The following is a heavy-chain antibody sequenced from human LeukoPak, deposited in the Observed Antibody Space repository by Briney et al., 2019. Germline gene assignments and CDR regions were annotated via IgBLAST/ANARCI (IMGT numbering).Heavy chain of an antibody. CDR1: GFTFSSYA. CDR2: MSGNA. Sequence: PGGSLRLSCAASGFTFSSYAMSWVRQGPGKGLEWVSAMSGNAYYADSVKGRFTISRDDSKNTLYLQMNSLRADDTAIYYCAKTTRYSNSPMDVWGQGTTVTVSS. CDR3: AKTTRYSNSPMDV. D-gene: IGHD6-13*01. J-gene: IGHJ6*02. V-gene: IGHV3-23*01.